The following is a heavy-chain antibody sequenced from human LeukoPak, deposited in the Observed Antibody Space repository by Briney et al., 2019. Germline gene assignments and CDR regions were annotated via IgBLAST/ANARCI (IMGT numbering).Heavy chain of an antibody. Sequence: GGSLRLSCAASGFTFSGSAMHWVRQASGKGLEWVGRIRSKADNYATGYAASVKGRFTISRDDSKNTAYLQMNSLKTEDTAVYYCTTIRQGSFDYWGQGTLVTVSS. CDR3: TTIRQGSFDY. J-gene: IGHJ4*02. D-gene: IGHD1-1*01. V-gene: IGHV3-73*01. CDR2: IRSKADNYAT. CDR1: GFTFSGSA.